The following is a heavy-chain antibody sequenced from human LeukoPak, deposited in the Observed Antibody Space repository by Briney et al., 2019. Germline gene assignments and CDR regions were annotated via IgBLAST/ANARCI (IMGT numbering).Heavy chain of an antibody. CDR2: IKQDGSEK. CDR1: GFTFSSYW. D-gene: IGHD2-21*02. V-gene: IGHV3-7*01. CDR3: ARDKHIVVVTAINAFDI. J-gene: IGHJ3*02. Sequence: PGGSLRLSCAASGFTFSSYWMSWVRQAPGKGLEWVANIKQDGSEKYYVDSVKGRFTISRDNAKNSLYLQMNSLRAEDTAVYYCARDKHIVVVTAINAFDIWGQGTMVTVSS.